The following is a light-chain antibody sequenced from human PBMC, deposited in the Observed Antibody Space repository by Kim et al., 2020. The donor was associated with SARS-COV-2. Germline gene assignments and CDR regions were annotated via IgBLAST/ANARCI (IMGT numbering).Light chain of an antibody. J-gene: IGLJ3*02. CDR2: QDT. CDR1: KWGDKY. V-gene: IGLV3-1*01. Sequence: SYELTQPPSVSVSPGQTASITCSGDKWGDKYVCWYQQKPGQSPVLVIYQDTKRPSGIPERFSGSNSGKTATLTISGTQAMDEADYYCQAWDSSTKGVFGGGTQLTVL. CDR3: QAWDSSTKGV.